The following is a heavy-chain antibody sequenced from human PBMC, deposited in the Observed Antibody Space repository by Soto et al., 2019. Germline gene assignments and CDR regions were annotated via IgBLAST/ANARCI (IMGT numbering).Heavy chain of an antibody. Sequence: SETLSPTCTVSGGSISRYYWSWIRQSPGKGLEWIGYVFYSGSSNYNPSLKSRVTISVDTSKNQFSLKLRSVTAADTSVYYCARGRNDLLTGHYYFDYWGQGTLVTVLL. CDR2: VFYSGSS. V-gene: IGHV4-59*01. CDR3: ARGRNDLLTGHYYFDY. CDR1: GGSISRYY. D-gene: IGHD3-9*01. J-gene: IGHJ4*02.